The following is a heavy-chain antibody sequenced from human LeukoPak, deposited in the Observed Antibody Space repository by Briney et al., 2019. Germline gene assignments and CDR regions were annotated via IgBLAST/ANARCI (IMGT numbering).Heavy chain of an antibody. Sequence: GGSLRLSCAASGFTFSDSWMSWVRQAPGKGLEWVANMNQDGSAKDYVDSVKGRFTISRDNARNSLYLQMSSLRAEDTAVYYCATYTHWVAGDVWGQGATVTVSS. D-gene: IGHD3-16*01. CDR3: ATYTHWVAGDV. CDR1: GFTFSDSW. V-gene: IGHV3-7*01. J-gene: IGHJ6*02. CDR2: MNQDGSAK.